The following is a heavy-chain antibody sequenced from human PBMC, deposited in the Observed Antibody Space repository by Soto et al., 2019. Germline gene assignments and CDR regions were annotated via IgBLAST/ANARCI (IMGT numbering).Heavy chain of an antibody. V-gene: IGHV4-31*03. J-gene: IGHJ1*01. CDR2: IYYSGIT. CDR1: GVSFSSGGYY. D-gene: IGHD2-2*01. Sequence: SETLSLTCTVSGVSFSSGGYYWTWIRQHPGAGLEWIGYIYYSGITYYNPSLKSRVTISVDTSKNQFSLKMSSVTAADTAVYYCASAPISTRSPAYFHHWGQGSLVTVSS. CDR3: ASAPISTRSPAYFHH.